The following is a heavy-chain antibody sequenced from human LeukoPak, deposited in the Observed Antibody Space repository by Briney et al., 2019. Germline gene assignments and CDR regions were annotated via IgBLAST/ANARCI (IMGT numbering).Heavy chain of an antibody. CDR2: INPNSGGT. CDR1: GYTFTGYY. D-gene: IGHD5-24*01. CDR3: ARGGRDGYKVVYYYYMDV. V-gene: IGHV1-2*02. Sequence: GASVKISCKASGYTFTGYYMHWVREAPGQGLEWMGWINPNSGGTNYAQKFQGRVTMTRDTSISTAYMELSRLRSDDTAVYYCARGGRDGYKVVYYYYMDVWGKGTTVTISS. J-gene: IGHJ6*03.